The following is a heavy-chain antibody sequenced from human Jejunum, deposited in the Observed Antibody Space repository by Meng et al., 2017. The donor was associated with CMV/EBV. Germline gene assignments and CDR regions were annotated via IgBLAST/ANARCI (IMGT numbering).Heavy chain of an antibody. D-gene: IGHD5-18*01. CDR2: IGSDSDI. CDR3: ARDTAIDPAMAGAFDY. J-gene: IGHJ4*02. CDR1: GFTVNNYF. V-gene: IGHV3-69-1*01. Sequence: GFTVNNYFMSWVRQAPGKGLEWVSSIGSDSDIYYANSVKGRFTISRDNAKNSLFLQMDSLRAEDTAVYYCARDTAIDPAMAGAFDYWGQGTLVTVSS.